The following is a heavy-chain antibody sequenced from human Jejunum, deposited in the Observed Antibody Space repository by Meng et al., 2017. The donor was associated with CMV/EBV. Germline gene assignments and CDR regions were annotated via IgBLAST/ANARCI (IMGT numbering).Heavy chain of an antibody. Sequence: THTQPLAPTCPRYACPNHTSGVGVGWSRQATGKVRGWLAGIYRENDKRYSPSLKNRHTIPKDTSKNQVVLTMTNMDPVDTATYYCAHRRVGGSPWDGGDFDYWGQGTLVTVSS. CDR2: IYRENDK. V-gene: IGHV2-5*02. CDR3: AHRRVGGSPWDGGDFDY. D-gene: IGHD3-16*01. J-gene: IGHJ4*02. CDR1: ACPNHTSGVG.